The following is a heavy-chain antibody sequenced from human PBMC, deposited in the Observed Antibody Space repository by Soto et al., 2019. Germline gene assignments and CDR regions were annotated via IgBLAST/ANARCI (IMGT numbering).Heavy chain of an antibody. D-gene: IGHD4-17*01. CDR1: GYTFANFA. CDR2: INGGNGYV. Sequence: ASVKVSCKASGYTFANFALHWVRQAPGRSLEWIGWINGGNGYVKYSEKFQGRVTISTDTPANTAYMELSSLRSEDTGVYYCARDPLTSVVTTRNWFDPWGQGTLVTVSS. V-gene: IGHV1-3*01. J-gene: IGHJ5*02. CDR3: ARDPLTSVVTTRNWFDP.